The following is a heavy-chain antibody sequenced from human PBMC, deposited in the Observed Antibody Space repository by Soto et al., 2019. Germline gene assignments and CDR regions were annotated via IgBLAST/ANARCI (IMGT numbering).Heavy chain of an antibody. CDR1: GVSFRLSA. J-gene: IGHJ4*02. D-gene: IGHD2-8*01. V-gene: IGHV3-23*01. Sequence: GPLLPSGASSGVSFRLSAMTWVRQAPGKGLEWVSVISGSGGSTYYADSVKGRFTISRDNSKNTVDLQMSSLRAEDTAVYYCAKVGQTYFVDYCGQGTLGTVYS. CDR2: ISGSGGST. CDR3: AKVGQTYFVDY.